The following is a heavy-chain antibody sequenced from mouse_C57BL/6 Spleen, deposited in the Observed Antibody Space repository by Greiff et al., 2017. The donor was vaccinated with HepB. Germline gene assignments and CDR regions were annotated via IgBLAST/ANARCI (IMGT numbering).Heavy chain of an antibody. CDR3: ARSRGISFDY. Sequence: VQLQQSGPELVKPGASVKISCKASGYSFTGYYMNWVKQSPEKSLEWIGEINPSTGGTTYNQKFKAKATLTVDKSSSTAYMQLKSLTSEDSAVYYGARSRGISFDYWGQGTTLTVSS. V-gene: IGHV1-42*01. CDR2: INPSTGGT. CDR1: GYSFTGYY. J-gene: IGHJ2*01.